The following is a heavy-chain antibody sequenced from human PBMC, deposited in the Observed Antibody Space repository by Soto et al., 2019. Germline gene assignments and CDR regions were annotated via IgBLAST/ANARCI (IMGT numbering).Heavy chain of an antibody. Sequence: GASVKVSCKASGYTFTSYYMHWVRQAPGQGLERMGIINPSGGSTSYAQKFQGRVTMTRDTSTSTVYMELSSLRSEDTAVYYCARGIMVIAAAGTGGFDYWGQGTLVTVSS. CDR2: INPSGGST. D-gene: IGHD6-13*01. CDR3: ARGIMVIAAAGTGGFDY. V-gene: IGHV1-46*03. CDR1: GYTFTSYY. J-gene: IGHJ4*02.